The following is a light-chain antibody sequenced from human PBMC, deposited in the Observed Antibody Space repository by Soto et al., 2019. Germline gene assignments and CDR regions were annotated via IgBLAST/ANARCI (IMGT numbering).Light chain of an antibody. CDR3: SSYTTSTTLSVV. J-gene: IGLJ2*01. CDR1: SSDVGGYNY. V-gene: IGLV2-14*01. Sequence: ALTQPASVSGSPGQSITISCTGTSSDVGGYNYVSWYQQHPGKAPKLMIYGVTNRPSGVSNRFSGSKSGNTASLTISGLQAEDEADYYCSSYTTSTTLSVVFGGGTKLTVL. CDR2: GVT.